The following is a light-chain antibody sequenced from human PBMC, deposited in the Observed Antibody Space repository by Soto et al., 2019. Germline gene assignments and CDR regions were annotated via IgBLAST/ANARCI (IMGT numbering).Light chain of an antibody. CDR2: GAS. CDR3: QQYGGSTRT. CDR1: QSVTTQ. J-gene: IGKJ1*01. Sequence: IVLTQSPGTLSLSPGERATLSCRASQSVTTQLAWYQQKPGQAPRLIIHGASSRATGVTDRITGSGSGTDFTLSISRLEPEDFAVYYCQQYGGSTRTFGQGTKVEIK. V-gene: IGKV3-20*01.